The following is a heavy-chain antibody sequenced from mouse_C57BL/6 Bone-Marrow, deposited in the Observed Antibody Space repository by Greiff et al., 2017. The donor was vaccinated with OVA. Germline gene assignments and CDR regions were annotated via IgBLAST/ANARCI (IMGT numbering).Heavy chain of an antibody. V-gene: IGHV1-63*01. J-gene: IGHJ1*03. D-gene: IGHD2-3*01. CDR3: ARLDGYWYFDG. Sequence: QVQLQQSGAELVRPGTSVKMSCKASGYTFTNYWIGWAKQRPGHGLEWIGDIYPGGGSTNSNEKFKGKATLTADKSSSTAYMQFSSLTSEDSAIYYCARLDGYWYFDGWGTGTTVTVSS. CDR1: GYTFTNYW. CDR2: IYPGGGST.